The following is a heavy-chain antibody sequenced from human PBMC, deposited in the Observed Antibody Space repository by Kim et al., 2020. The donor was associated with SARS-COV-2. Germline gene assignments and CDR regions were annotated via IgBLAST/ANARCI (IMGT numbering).Heavy chain of an antibody. CDR3: ARADDSSASSSYYYYGMDV. D-gene: IGHD3-22*01. V-gene: IGHV4-39*07. Sequence: SRVTISVDTSKNQFSLKLSSVTAADTAVYYCARADDSSASSSYYYYGMDVWGQGTTVTVSS. J-gene: IGHJ6*02.